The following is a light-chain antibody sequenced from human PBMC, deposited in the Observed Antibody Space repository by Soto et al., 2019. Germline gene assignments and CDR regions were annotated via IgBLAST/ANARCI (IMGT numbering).Light chain of an antibody. Sequence: DIPVTQSPSSLSASVGDRVTITCRASQSISIYLSWFQQKPGKAPNLLIYTASTLQTGIPSRFRGSGSGTDFTLTISSLQPEDFATYHCQHSYSIPCTFGQGTKLEI. CDR2: TAS. V-gene: IGKV1-39*01. CDR3: QHSYSIPCT. CDR1: QSISIY. J-gene: IGKJ2*02.